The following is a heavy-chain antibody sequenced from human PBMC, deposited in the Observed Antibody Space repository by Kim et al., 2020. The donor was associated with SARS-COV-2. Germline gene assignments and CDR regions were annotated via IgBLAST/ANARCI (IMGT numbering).Heavy chain of an antibody. D-gene: IGHD2-15*01. CDR3: ARRINYCSGGSCYSGDYYYYMDV. V-gene: IGHV3-53*01. CDR1: GFTVSSNY. CDR2: IYSGGST. Sequence: GGSLRLSCAASGFTVSSNYMSWVRQAPGKGLEWVSVIYSGGSTYYADSVKGRFTISRHNSKNTLYLQMNSLRAEDTAVYYFARRINYCSGGSCYSGDYYYYMDVGGKGTTVTVSS. J-gene: IGHJ6*03.